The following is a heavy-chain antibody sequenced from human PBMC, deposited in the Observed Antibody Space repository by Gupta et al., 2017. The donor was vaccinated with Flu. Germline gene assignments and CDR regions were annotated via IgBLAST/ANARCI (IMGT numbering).Heavy chain of an antibody. D-gene: IGHD3-16*01. J-gene: IGHJ5*02. Sequence: QVQLQQWGAGLLKPSETLSLTCAVYGGSFSGYYWSWIRQPPGKGLEWIGEINHSGSTNYNPALKSRVTISVDTSKNQFSLKLRSVTAADTAVYYCAKGNYGEQPNWFDPWGQGTLVAVSS. CDR2: INHSGST. CDR3: AKGNYGEQPNWFDP. CDR1: GGSFSGYY. V-gene: IGHV4-34*01.